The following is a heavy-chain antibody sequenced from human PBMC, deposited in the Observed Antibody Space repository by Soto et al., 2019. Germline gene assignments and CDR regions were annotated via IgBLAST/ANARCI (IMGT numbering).Heavy chain of an antibody. D-gene: IGHD5-18*01. CDR2: IYPGDSDT. CDR3: ARAYSYGYYFDY. CDR1: TYRFSQYL. J-gene: IGHJ4*02. Sequence: GGSLKNSRKDSTYRFSQYLIVLGCRMPGKGLEWMGIIYPGDSDTRYSPSFQGQVTISADKSISTAYLQWSSLKASDTAMYYCARAYSYGYYFDYWGQGTLVTVSS. V-gene: IGHV5-51*01.